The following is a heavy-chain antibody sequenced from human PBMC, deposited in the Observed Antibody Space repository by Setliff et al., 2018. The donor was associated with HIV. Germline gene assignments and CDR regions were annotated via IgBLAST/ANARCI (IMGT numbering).Heavy chain of an antibody. CDR3: ARDYDILTGYYRSTITYYYYGMDV. CDR1: GFTFSSYW. J-gene: IGHJ6*02. CDR2: IKQDGSEK. D-gene: IGHD3-9*01. Sequence: GGSLRLSCAASGFTFSSYWMSWVRQAPGKGLEWVANIKQDGSEKYYADSVKGRFTISRDNAKNSLYLQMNSLRAEDTAVYYCARDYDILTGYYRSTITYYYYGMDVWGQGTTVTVSS. V-gene: IGHV3-7*01.